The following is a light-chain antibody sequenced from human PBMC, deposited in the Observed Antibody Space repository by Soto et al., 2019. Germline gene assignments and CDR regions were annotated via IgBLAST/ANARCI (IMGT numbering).Light chain of an antibody. CDR1: QSVRRSN. Sequence: EILLTQSPCTLSLSPGNRGPLSCRASQSVRRSNLAWYQQKPGHAPRLLIHAASFRATGIPARLSGSGSGTVFTLTISSPDPEDFAVYYCQQRSNWLTFGGGTKVDIK. J-gene: IGKJ4*01. V-gene: IGKV3D-20*02. CDR3: QQRSNWLT. CDR2: AAS.